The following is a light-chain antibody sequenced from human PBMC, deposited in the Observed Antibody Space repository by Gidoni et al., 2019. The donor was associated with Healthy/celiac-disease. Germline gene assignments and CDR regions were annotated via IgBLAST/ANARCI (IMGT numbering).Light chain of an antibody. CDR1: SSNIGNTY. CDR3: RTWDSRLSAVV. J-gene: IGLJ2*01. CDR2: DNN. V-gene: IGLV1-51*01. Sequence: QNVTTSCSGSSSNIGNTYVSWYQQLPGTAPKLLIYDNNKRPSGIPDRFTGPKSGTSATLGITGLQTGDEADYYCRTWDSRLSAVVFGGGTKLTVL.